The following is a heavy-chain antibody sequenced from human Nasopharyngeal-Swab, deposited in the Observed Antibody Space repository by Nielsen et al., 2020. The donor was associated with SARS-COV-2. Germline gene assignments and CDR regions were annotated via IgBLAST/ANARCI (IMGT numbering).Heavy chain of an antibody. CDR2: INPRDGST. D-gene: IGHD6-6*01. CDR1: GSTFNFYY. Sequence: ASVNVSCKPSGSTFNFYYMHWVRQAPGQGLDWVGMINPRDGSTSYADNLQGRVTMTSDTSTGTVYVELSSLKSGDNAVYYYAGWVEAPTFFDTWGQGTMVTGSS. V-gene: IGHV1-46*02. CDR3: AGWVEAPTFFDT. J-gene: IGHJ3*02.